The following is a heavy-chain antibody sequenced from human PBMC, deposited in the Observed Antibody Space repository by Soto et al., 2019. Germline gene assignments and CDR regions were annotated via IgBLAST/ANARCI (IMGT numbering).Heavy chain of an antibody. D-gene: IGHD4-17*01. CDR2: IYYSGST. CDR1: GDSISNYY. V-gene: IGHV4-59*08. Sequence: SETLSLTCTVSGDSISNYYWSWIRQPPGKGLEWIGYIYYSGSTKYNPSLKRRGTISVATSKNQFSLRLSSVTAADSAVYYCARSGDYTNYYYYYMAVWGKGPTVTVSS. CDR3: ARSGDYTNYYYYYMAV. J-gene: IGHJ6*03.